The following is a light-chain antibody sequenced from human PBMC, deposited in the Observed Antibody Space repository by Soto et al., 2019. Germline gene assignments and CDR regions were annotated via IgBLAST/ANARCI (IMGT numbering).Light chain of an antibody. CDR1: QSVSSSY. Sequence: ESALTQSPGTLSFSPGERATLSCRASQSVSSSYLAWYQQKPGQAPRLLIYGASSRATGIPDRFSGSGSGTDFTLTISRLEPEDFAVYYCQQYGSSPPWTFGQGTKVEIK. V-gene: IGKV3-20*01. CDR3: QQYGSSPPWT. CDR2: GAS. J-gene: IGKJ1*01.